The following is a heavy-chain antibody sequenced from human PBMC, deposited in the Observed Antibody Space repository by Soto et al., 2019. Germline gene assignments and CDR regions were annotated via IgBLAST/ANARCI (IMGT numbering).Heavy chain of an antibody. CDR1: GRSISSGGYS. CDR3: AITDYYDSSGDAY. Sequence: QLQLQESGSGLVKPSQTLSLTCAVAGRSISSGGYSWSWIRQPPGKGLEWIGYIYHSGSTYYNPSRQFRVTISVDRYKNQFYLKLRSVNAADTSLYYCAITDYYDSSGDAYWGQGTLVTVSS. CDR2: IYHSGST. J-gene: IGHJ4*02. D-gene: IGHD3-22*01. V-gene: IGHV4-30-2*01.